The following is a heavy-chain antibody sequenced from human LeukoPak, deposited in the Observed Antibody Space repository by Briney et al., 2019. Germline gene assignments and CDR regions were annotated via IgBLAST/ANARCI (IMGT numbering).Heavy chain of an antibody. CDR2: INPSGGST. D-gene: IGHD5-12*01. J-gene: IGHJ4*02. V-gene: IGHV1-46*01. CDR1: GYTFTSYY. CDR3: ARARGIVATGQYYFDY. Sequence: ASVKVSCKASGYTFTSYYMHWVRQAPGQGLEWMGIINPSGGSTSYAQKFQGRVTMTRDTSMSTVYMELSSLRSEDTAVYYCARARGIVATGQYYFDYWGQGTLVTVSS.